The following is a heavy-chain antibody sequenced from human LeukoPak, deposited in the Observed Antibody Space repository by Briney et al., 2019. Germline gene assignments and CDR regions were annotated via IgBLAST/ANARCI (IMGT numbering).Heavy chain of an antibody. J-gene: IGHJ4*02. CDR3: ARMGGYSGYATH. D-gene: IGHD5-12*01. CDR1: GGPISTYY. Sequence: SETLSLTCTVSGGPISTYYWSWIRQPPGKGLEWIGYIHYSGTTNYNPSLKNRVTISLDTSKNQFSLNLSSVTAADTAVYYCARMGGYSGYATHWGQGTLVTVSS. CDR2: IHYSGTT. V-gene: IGHV4-59*08.